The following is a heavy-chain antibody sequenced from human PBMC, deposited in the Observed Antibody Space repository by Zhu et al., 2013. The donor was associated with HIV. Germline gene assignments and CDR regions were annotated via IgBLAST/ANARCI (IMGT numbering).Heavy chain of an antibody. CDR3: ARERGYCDTTSCYENYNYGMDV. V-gene: IGHV3-53*02. D-gene: IGHD2-2*01. J-gene: IGHJ6*02. CDR1: GLTVNTNY. CDR2: IYRGGGT. Sequence: VQLVETGGGLFQPGGSLRLSCAASGLTVNTNYMNWVRQAPGKGLEWVSVIYRGGGTYYADSVKGRFTISRDNSRNTLYLQVINLTAEDTAVYFCARERGYCDTTSCYENYNYGMDVWGQGTTVTVSS.